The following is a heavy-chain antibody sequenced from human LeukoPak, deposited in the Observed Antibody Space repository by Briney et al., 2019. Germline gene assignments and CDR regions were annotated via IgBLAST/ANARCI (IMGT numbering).Heavy chain of an antibody. J-gene: IGHJ4*02. CDR3: ARGGGSGSYYKRELDY. Sequence: PGGSLRLSCAASGFTFSSYWMHWVRQAPGKGLEWVANIKEDGSEKYYVNPVKGRFTISRDNAKNSLYLQMNSLRAEDTAVYYCARGGGSGSYYKRELDYWGQGTLVTVSS. CDR1: GFTFSSYW. V-gene: IGHV3-7*01. CDR2: IKEDGSEK. D-gene: IGHD3-10*01.